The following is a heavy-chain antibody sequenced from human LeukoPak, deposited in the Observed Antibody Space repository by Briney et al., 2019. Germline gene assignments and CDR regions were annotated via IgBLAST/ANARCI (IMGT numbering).Heavy chain of an antibody. CDR1: GFTFSSYS. CDR3: AMGSDGYNYVNY. V-gene: IGHV3-21*01. D-gene: IGHD5-24*01. J-gene: IGHJ4*02. Sequence: AGGSLRLSCAASGFTFSSYSMRSARQAPGKGLEWVSSISSSSSYIYYADSVKGPFTISRDNAKNLLYVQMTSMRTDDTAVYYSAMGSDGYNYVNYWGQGTLVTVSS. CDR2: ISSSSSYI.